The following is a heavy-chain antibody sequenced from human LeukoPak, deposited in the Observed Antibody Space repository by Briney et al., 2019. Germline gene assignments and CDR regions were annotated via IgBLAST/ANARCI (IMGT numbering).Heavy chain of an antibody. CDR2: IYYNGST. Sequence: PSETLSLTCTVSGGSISSYYWSWIRQPPGKGLEWIGYIYYNGSTNYNPSLKSRVTISVDTSKNQFSLKVSSVTAADTAVYYCARHRYSGYDLDYWGQGTLVTVSS. D-gene: IGHD5-12*01. CDR3: ARHRYSGYDLDY. V-gene: IGHV4-59*08. J-gene: IGHJ4*02. CDR1: GGSISSYY.